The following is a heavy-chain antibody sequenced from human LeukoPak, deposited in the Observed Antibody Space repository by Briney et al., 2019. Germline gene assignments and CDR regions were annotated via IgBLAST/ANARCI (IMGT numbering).Heavy chain of an antibody. CDR3: AGSAYYYYMDV. V-gene: IGHV4-4*07. CDR1: GGSISTYY. J-gene: IGHJ6*03. CDR2: MYPSGST. Sequence: SETLSLTCTVSGGSISTYYWSWIRQPAGKGLEWIGRMYPSGSTTYKPSLKSRVTMSVDTSKKQFSLRLSSVTAADTAVYNCAGSAYYYYMDVWGKGTTVTVSS. D-gene: IGHD3-10*01.